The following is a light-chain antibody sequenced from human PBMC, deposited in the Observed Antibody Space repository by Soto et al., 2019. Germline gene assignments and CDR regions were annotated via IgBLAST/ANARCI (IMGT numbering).Light chain of an antibody. CDR3: QKYGNFWT. CDR1: QYINTR. Sequence: IVLTQSPATLSSFPGDRVTLSCRASQYINTRLAWYQHRPGQSPRLLIYQTSLRAAGIPARFSGSGSGTDFSLTIRRLEPDDFAVYYCQKYGNFWTFGQGTKVDI. J-gene: IGKJ1*01. CDR2: QTS. V-gene: IGKV3D-11*03.